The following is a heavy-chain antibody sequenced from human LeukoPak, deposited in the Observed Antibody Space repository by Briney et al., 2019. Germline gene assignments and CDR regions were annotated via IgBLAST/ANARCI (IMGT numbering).Heavy chain of an antibody. Sequence: SETLSLTCTVSGYSISSGYYWGWIRQPPGKGLEWIGSIYRSGSTYYKPSLKSRVTISVDTSKNQFSLKLSSVTAADTAVYYCARDPSSSSWYPAGYYGMDVWGQGTTVTVSS. J-gene: IGHJ6*02. V-gene: IGHV4-38-2*02. CDR2: IYRSGST. CDR3: ARDPSSSSWYPAGYYGMDV. CDR1: GYSISSGYY. D-gene: IGHD6-13*01.